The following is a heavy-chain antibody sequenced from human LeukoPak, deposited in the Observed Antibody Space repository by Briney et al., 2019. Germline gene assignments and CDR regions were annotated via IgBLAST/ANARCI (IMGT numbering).Heavy chain of an antibody. Sequence: GGSLRLSCAASGLPLSLYWMNWVRQAPGKGLEWVANIKQDGSVKHYVDSVKGRFTISRDDAKNSLFLQMDSLTAEDTAMYFCASHPYHDNNAYLNHWGQGTLVTVSS. D-gene: IGHD3-16*01. CDR3: ASHPYHDNNAYLNH. CDR1: GLPLSLYW. CDR2: IKQDGSVK. J-gene: IGHJ4*02. V-gene: IGHV3-7*01.